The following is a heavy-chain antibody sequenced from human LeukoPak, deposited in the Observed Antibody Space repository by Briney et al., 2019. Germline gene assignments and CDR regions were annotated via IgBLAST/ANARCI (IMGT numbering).Heavy chain of an antibody. CDR2: IGSSSSYI. J-gene: IGHJ6*02. Sequence: GGSLRLSCAASGFTFSSYSMNWVRQAPGKGLEWVSSIGSSSSYIYYADSVKGRFTISRDNAKNSLYLQMNSLRAEDTAVYYCAREYYDFWSGYYNYYYYGMDVWGQGTTVTVSS. D-gene: IGHD3-3*01. CDR1: GFTFSSYS. CDR3: AREYYDFWSGYYNYYYYGMDV. V-gene: IGHV3-21*01.